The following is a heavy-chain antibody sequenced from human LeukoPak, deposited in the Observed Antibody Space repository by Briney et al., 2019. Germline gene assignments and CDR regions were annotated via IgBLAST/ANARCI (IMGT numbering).Heavy chain of an antibody. CDR1: GFNFYNYE. CDR2: ISSSGSTI. D-gene: IGHD3-3*01. Sequence: GGSLRLSCAAYGFNFYNYEMNWVRQAPGRGLEWVSYISSSGSTIYYADSVRGRFTISRDNAKHSLYLQMDSLRAKDTAVYYCARVFLFTAGRGSDYWGQGTLVTVSS. V-gene: IGHV3-48*03. CDR3: ARVFLFTAGRGSDY. J-gene: IGHJ4*02.